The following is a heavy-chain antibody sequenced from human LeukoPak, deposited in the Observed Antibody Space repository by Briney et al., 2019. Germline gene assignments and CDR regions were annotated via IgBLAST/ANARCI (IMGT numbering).Heavy chain of an antibody. Sequence: SETLSHTCTVSGGSISSYYWSWIRQPPGKGLEWIGYIYYSGSTNYNPSLKSRVTISVDTSKNQFSLKLSSVTAADTAVYYCARTLYDILTNGGMDVWGQGTTVTVSS. CDR2: IYYSGST. J-gene: IGHJ6*02. D-gene: IGHD3-9*01. CDR3: ARTLYDILTNGGMDV. V-gene: IGHV4-59*08. CDR1: GGSISSYY.